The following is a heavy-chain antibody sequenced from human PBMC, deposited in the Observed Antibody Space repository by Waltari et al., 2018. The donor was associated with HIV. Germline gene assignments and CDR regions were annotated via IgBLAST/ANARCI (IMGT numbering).Heavy chain of an antibody. J-gene: IGHJ6*02. CDR3: ARCETVVTPFINKYLGLDV. Sequence: EVQLVESGGKLVQPGGSLTLLCLASGFTSVDTFVYRVPPGPGRVLGWVAYISATGTTIFNANSVKGRFTVSRDNVENSLYLDMSSLRAEDTGYYYCARCETVVTPFINKYLGLDVWGPGTTVTFSS. CDR2: ISATGTTI. V-gene: IGHV3-48*01. CDR1: GFTSVDTF. D-gene: IGHD2-15*01.